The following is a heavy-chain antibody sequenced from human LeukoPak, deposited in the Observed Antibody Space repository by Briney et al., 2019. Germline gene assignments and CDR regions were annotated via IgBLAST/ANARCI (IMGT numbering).Heavy chain of an antibody. Sequence: GGSLRLSCAASGFTFSNYEMNWVRQAPGMGLERVSYITSSGPTAYYADSVKGRFNISRDNAQNSLFLQMNNLTAEDTAIYYCARLGFCSDGSCYSLDYWGQGILVTVSS. J-gene: IGHJ4*02. CDR1: GFTFSNYE. CDR3: ARLGFCSDGSCYSLDY. D-gene: IGHD2-15*01. CDR2: ITSSGPTA. V-gene: IGHV3-48*03.